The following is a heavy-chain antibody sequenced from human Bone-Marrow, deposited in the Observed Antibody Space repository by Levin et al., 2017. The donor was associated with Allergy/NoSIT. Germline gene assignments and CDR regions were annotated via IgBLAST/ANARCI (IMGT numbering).Heavy chain of an antibody. J-gene: IGHJ4*02. CDR2: IWNDGSNK. CDR3: ARVRGDGDYIFDY. CDR1: GFTFSNYG. V-gene: IGHV3-33*01. D-gene: IGHD4-17*01. Sequence: PGGSLRLSCAASGFTFSNYGMHLVRQAPGKGLEWVAVIWNDGSNKYYADSVKGRFTISRDNSKNTLYLQMNSLRAEDTAVYYCARVRGDGDYIFDYWGQGTLVTVSS.